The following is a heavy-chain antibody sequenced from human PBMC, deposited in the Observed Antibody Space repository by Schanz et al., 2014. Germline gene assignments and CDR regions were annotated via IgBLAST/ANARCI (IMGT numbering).Heavy chain of an antibody. V-gene: IGHV3-66*01. J-gene: IGHJ4*02. CDR1: GFTVSSNY. Sequence: EVQLVESGGGLVQPGGSLRLSCAASGFTVSSNYMSWVRQAPGKGLEWVSVIYGGGITYYADSVKGRFTISRDSSRNTLYLQMNSLRAEDTAVYYCASLCDREYFDYWGQGTLVTVSS. CDR3: ASLCDREYFDY. CDR2: IYGGGIT. D-gene: IGHD2-21*01.